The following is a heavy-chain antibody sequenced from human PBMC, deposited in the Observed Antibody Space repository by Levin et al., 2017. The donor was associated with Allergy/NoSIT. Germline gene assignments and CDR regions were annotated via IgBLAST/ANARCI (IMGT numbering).Heavy chain of an antibody. CDR1: GFTISDNY. Sequence: GESLKISCAASGFTISDNYMTWIRQAPGTGLEWLSYISSSSTYTDYADSVRGRFTISRDNAKNSLYLQMNSLRVDDTAVYYCARRPLGTSYWYFDLWGRGTLVTVSS. V-gene: IGHV3-11*03. D-gene: IGHD7-27*01. CDR3: ARRPLGTSYWYFDL. J-gene: IGHJ2*01. CDR2: ISSSSTYT.